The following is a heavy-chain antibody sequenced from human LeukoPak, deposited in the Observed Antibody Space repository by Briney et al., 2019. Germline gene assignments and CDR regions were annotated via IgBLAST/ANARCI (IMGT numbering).Heavy chain of an antibody. D-gene: IGHD2-15*01. J-gene: IGHJ3*02. Sequence: SETLSLTCIVSGGSISSSSYYWGWIRQPPGKGLEWIGSIYYSGRTYYNPSLKSRVTISVDTSKNQISLKLSSVTAADTAVYYCARVGYCSGGTCYSHEAFDIWGQGTMVTVSS. V-gene: IGHV4-39*01. CDR3: ARVGYCSGGTCYSHEAFDI. CDR2: IYYSGRT. CDR1: GGSISSSSYY.